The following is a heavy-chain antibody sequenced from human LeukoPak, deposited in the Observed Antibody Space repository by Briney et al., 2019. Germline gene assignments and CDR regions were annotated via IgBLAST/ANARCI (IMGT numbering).Heavy chain of an antibody. Sequence: ASVKVSCKASGGTFSSYAISWVRQAPGQGLEWMGGIIPIFGTANYAQKFQGRVTITADESTSTAYMELSSLRSEDTAVYYCAREGPSRYYGMDVWGQGTTVTVSS. CDR3: AREGPSRYYGMDV. CDR1: GGTFSSYA. J-gene: IGHJ6*02. D-gene: IGHD6-6*01. CDR2: IIPIFGTA. V-gene: IGHV1-69*13.